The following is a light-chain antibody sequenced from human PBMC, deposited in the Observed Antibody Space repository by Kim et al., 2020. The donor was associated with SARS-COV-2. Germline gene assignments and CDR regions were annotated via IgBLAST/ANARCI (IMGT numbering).Light chain of an antibody. CDR1: SGHSSSA. J-gene: IGLJ3*02. CDR2: VNRDGNH. V-gene: IGLV4-69*01. CDR3: QTWDTGIRV. Sequence: ASVQLSCILSSGHSSSAIALHQQQPGKGPRFLMKVNRDGNHIKGDGNPDRFSGSTSGAERYLTSSSLQPEDEADYYCQTWDTGIRVFGGGTQLTVL.